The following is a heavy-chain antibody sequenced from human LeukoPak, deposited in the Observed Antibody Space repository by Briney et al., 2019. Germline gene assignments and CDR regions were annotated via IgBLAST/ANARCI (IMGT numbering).Heavy chain of an antibody. CDR3: ASLAYYDYVWGSSDY. CDR2: INHSGST. V-gene: IGHV4-34*01. CDR1: GGSFSGYY. D-gene: IGHD3-16*01. J-gene: IGHJ4*02. Sequence: SETLSLTCAVYGGSFSGYYWSWIRQPPGKGLEWSGEINHSGSTNHNPSLKSRVTISVDTSKNQFPLKLSSVTAADTAVYYCASLAYYDYVWGSSDYWGQGTLVTVSS.